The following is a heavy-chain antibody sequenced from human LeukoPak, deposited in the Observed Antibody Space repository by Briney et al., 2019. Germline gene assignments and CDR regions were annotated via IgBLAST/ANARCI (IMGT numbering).Heavy chain of an antibody. CDR2: MSPADSDT. Sequence: GESLKISCKGSGYSFTTYWIGWVRQMPGKDLEWMGIMSPADSDTRYSPSSQGRVTMSADKSISTAYLQWSSLKASDTAMYYCARHLRSTDYYYGMGVWGQGTTVTVSS. CDR3: ARHLRSTDYYYGMGV. D-gene: IGHD4-17*01. V-gene: IGHV5-51*01. J-gene: IGHJ6*02. CDR1: GYSFTTYW.